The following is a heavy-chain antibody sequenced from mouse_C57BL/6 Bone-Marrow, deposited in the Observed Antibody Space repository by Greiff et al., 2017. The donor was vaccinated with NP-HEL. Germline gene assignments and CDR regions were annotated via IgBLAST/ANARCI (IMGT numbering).Heavy chain of an antibody. D-gene: IGHD1-1*01. Sequence: EVQLVESGGGLVQPGGSMKLSCVASGFTFSNYWMNWVRQSPEKGLEWVAQIRLKSDNYATHYAESVKGRFTISRDDSKSSVYLQMNNVRAEDTGIYYCIYYGSSHWYFDVWGTGTTVTVSS. J-gene: IGHJ1*03. CDR1: GFTFSNYW. CDR3: IYYGSSHWYFDV. CDR2: IRLKSDNYAT. V-gene: IGHV6-3*01.